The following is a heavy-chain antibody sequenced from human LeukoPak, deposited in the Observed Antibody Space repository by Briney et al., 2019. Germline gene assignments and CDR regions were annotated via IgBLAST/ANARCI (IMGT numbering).Heavy chain of an antibody. CDR3: AKEKGEYSGHDQLIDY. D-gene: IGHD5-12*01. CDR2: ISGSGGST. Sequence: PGGSLRLSCAASGFTFSSYAMSWVRQAPGKGLERVSGISGSGGSTYYADSVKGRFTISRDNSKNTLYLQMNSLRAEDTAVYYCAKEKGEYSGHDQLIDYWGQGTLVTVSS. CDR1: GFTFSSYA. J-gene: IGHJ4*02. V-gene: IGHV3-23*01.